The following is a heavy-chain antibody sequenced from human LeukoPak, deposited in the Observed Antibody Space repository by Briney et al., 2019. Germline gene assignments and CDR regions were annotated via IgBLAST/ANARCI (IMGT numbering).Heavy chain of an antibody. CDR2: ISYRGSC. Sequence: SETLTLSCTVSGGSISTYYWSWIRQPPGKGLEWIGYISYRGSCKYNPFHKSRVTIAVDTSQNELTLKLSSVTAADTAVYSCARGEVSFDYWGQGT. J-gene: IGHJ4*02. CDR3: ARGEVSFDY. V-gene: IGHV4-59*01. CDR1: GGSISTYY.